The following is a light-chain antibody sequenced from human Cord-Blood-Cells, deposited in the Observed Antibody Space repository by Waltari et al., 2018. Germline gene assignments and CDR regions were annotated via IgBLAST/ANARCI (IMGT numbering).Light chain of an antibody. CDR1: QSVLYSSNNKNY. J-gene: IGKJ2*01. CDR3: QQYYSTPQT. V-gene: IGKV4-1*01. CDR2: WAS. Sequence: DIVMTQSPDSLAVSLGERATINCKYSQSVLYSSNNKNYLAWYQQKPGQPPELLIYWASTRESGVPDRFSGSGSGTDFTLTISSLQAEDVAVYYCQQYYSTPQTFGQGTKLEIK.